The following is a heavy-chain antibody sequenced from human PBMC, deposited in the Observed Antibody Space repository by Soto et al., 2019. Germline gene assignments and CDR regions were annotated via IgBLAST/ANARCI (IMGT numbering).Heavy chain of an antibody. CDR2: ISYDGSDK. D-gene: IGHD2-2*01. CDR3: AKVTGYCSSSSCRRDYYYYYGMDV. Sequence: GGSLRLSCAASGFTFSDYAMNWVRQAPGKGLEWVAVISYDGSDKYYADSVKGRFSISRDNSKNTLYLQMNSLRAEDTAVYYCAKVTGYCSSSSCRRDYYYYYGMDVWGQGTTVTVSS. CDR1: GFTFSDYA. J-gene: IGHJ6*02. V-gene: IGHV3-30*04.